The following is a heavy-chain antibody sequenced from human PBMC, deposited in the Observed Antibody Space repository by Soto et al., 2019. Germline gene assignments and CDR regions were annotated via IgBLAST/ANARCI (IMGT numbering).Heavy chain of an antibody. CDR1: GFTFDDYA. D-gene: IGHD6-13*01. J-gene: IGHJ4*02. CDR2: ISWNSGSI. V-gene: IGHV3-9*01. CDR3: AKDPAVGQQLVRGYYFDY. Sequence: EVQLVESGGGLVQPGRSLRLSCAASGFTFDDYAMHWVRQAPGKGLEWVSGISWNSGSIGYADSVKGRFTISRDNAKNSLYLQMNSLRAEDTALYYCAKDPAVGQQLVRGYYFDYWGQGTLVTVSS.